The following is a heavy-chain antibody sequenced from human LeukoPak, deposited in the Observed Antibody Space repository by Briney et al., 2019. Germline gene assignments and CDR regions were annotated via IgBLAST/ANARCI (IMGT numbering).Heavy chain of an antibody. CDR2: IIPMYDTP. Sequence: ASVKVSCKASTGSFSSYGISWGRQAPGHGLELMGRIIPMYDTPSYPENFQGRVTISADKSTGTAYMELSSLTSGDTAVYYCVRDYDSSGPQKNYFDFWGRGTLITVSS. D-gene: IGHD3-22*01. CDR1: TGSFSSYG. V-gene: IGHV1-69*06. J-gene: IGHJ4*02. CDR3: VRDYDSSGPQKNYFDF.